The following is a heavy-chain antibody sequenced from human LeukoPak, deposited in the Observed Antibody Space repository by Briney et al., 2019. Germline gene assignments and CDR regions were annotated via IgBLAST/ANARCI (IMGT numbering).Heavy chain of an antibody. V-gene: IGHV4-34*01. CDR3: ARAPIGCSGGSCYSRYYYYYGMDV. J-gene: IGHJ6*04. CDR2: INHSGTT. CDR1: GGSFSGYY. Sequence: PSETLSLTCAVYGGSFSGYYWSWIRQPPGKGLGWMGEINHSGTTNYNPSLKSRVTISVDTSKNQFSLKLSSVTAADTAVYYCARAPIGCSGGSCYSRYYYYYGMDVWGKGTTVTVSS. D-gene: IGHD2-15*01.